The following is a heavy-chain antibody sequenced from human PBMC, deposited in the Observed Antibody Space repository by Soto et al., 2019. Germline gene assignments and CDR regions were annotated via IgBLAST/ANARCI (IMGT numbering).Heavy chain of an antibody. CDR2: IIPIFGTA. V-gene: IGHV1-69*13. D-gene: IGHD2-15*01. J-gene: IGHJ5*02. CDR1: GGTFSSYA. CDR3: ARDGSGAAAFNWFDP. Sequence: SVKVSCKASGGTFSSYAISWVRQAPGQGLEWMGGIIPIFGTANYAQKFQGRVTITADESTSTAYMELSSLRSEDTAVYYCARDGSGAAAFNWFDPWGQGTLVTVSS.